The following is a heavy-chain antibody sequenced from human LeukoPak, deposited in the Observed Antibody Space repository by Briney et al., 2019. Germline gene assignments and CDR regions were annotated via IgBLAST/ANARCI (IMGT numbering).Heavy chain of an antibody. Sequence: ASAKVSCKASGYTFTGYYMHWVRQAPGQGLEWMGWIKPNNGGTNYAQKFQGRVTMTRDTSISTAYMELSRLRSDDTAVYYCARARGDIVVVPAAIWFDPWGQGTLVTVSS. D-gene: IGHD2-2*01. CDR3: ARARGDIVVVPAAIWFDP. V-gene: IGHV1-2*02. CDR2: IKPNNGGT. CDR1: GYTFTGYY. J-gene: IGHJ5*02.